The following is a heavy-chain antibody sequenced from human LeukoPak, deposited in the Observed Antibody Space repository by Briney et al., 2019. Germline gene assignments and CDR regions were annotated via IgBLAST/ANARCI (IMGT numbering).Heavy chain of an antibody. D-gene: IGHD1-26*01. CDR3: TSTLSGSLEYFDY. Sequence: GGSLRLSCAASGFTFSSYAMSWVRQAPGKGLEWVSTISGSGGSTYYADSVKGRFTISRDNSKNTLYLQMNSLRAEDTAVYYCTSTLSGSLEYFDYWGQGTLVTVSS. CDR2: ISGSGGST. CDR1: GFTFSSYA. V-gene: IGHV3-23*01. J-gene: IGHJ4*02.